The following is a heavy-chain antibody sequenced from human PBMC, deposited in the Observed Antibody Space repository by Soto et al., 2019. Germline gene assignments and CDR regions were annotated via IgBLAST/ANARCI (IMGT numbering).Heavy chain of an antibody. D-gene: IGHD2-2*02. V-gene: IGHV1-69*08. CDR1: GGTFSSYT. J-gene: IGHJ4*02. CDR2: IIPILGIA. Sequence: QVQLVQSGAEVKKPGSSVTVSCKASGGTFSSYTISWVRPAPGQGLEWMGRIIPILGIANYAQKFQGRVTITADRSTSTAYMELSTLRSEDTAVYYCAIEYCSATICYNDYWGQGTLVTVSS. CDR3: AIEYCSATICYNDY.